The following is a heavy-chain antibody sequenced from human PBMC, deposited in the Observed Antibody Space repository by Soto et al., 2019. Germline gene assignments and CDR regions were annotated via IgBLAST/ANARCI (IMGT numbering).Heavy chain of an antibody. Sequence: SETLSLTCTVSGGSIISGDYYWSCIRQPPGKGLEWIGYIYYSGSTYYNPSLKSRVTISVDTSKNQFSLKLSSVTAADTAVYYCARDNILGILYGGMDVWGQGTTVTVSS. V-gene: IGHV4-30-4*01. J-gene: IGHJ6*02. CDR3: ARDNILGILYGGMDV. D-gene: IGHD3-3*01. CDR1: GGSIISGDYY. CDR2: IYYSGST.